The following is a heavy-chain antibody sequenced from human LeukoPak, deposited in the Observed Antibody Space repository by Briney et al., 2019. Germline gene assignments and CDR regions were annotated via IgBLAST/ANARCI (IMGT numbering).Heavy chain of an antibody. Sequence: RPSETLSLTCTVSGGSINSYYWSWIRQPAGKGLEWIGRIYTSGITNYNPSLKSRVTMSVDTSKNQFSLKLSSVTAADTAVYYCARDSMHSAYGDEYWGQGTLVTVSS. CDR2: IYTSGIT. V-gene: IGHV4-4*07. CDR1: GGSINSYY. CDR3: ARDSMHSAYGDEY. J-gene: IGHJ4*02. D-gene: IGHD1-26*01.